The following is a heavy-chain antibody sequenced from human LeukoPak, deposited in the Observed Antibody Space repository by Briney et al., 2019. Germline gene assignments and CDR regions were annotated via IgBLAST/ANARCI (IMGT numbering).Heavy chain of an antibody. D-gene: IGHD4-17*01. CDR1: GFTFSNYY. Sequence: GGSLRLSCAASGFTFSNYYMNWVRQAPGKGLEWVSYISSSSSSIYYADPVKGRFTISRDNAKNSLYLQMNSLRDEDTAVYYCARDRTSVTTHDAFDIWGQGTMVTVSS. CDR2: ISSSSSSI. V-gene: IGHV3-48*02. CDR3: ARDRTSVTTHDAFDI. J-gene: IGHJ3*02.